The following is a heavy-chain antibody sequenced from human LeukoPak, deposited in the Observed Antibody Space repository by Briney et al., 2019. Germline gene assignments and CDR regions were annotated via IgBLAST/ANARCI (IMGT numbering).Heavy chain of an antibody. CDR2: INHSGST. J-gene: IGHJ4*02. Sequence: SETLSLACAVYGGSFSGYYWSWIRQPPGKGLEWIGEINHSGSTNYNPSLKSRVTISVDTSKNQFSLKLSSVTAADTAVYYCAREYSSSSGPFDYWGQGTLVTVSS. CDR1: GGSFSGYY. D-gene: IGHD6-13*01. CDR3: AREYSSSSGPFDY. V-gene: IGHV4-34*01.